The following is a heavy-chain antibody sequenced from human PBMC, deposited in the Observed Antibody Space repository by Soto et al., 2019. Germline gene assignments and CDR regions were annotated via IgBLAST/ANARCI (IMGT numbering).Heavy chain of an antibody. V-gene: IGHV4-61*01. J-gene: IGHJ4*02. CDR1: GVSITSGSYY. Sequence: SETLSLTCTVSGVSITSGSYYWAWIRQPPGKGLEWLGYIYHGGATTYNASFKSRVTISIDTSKNQFFLKVNSVTAADTAVYFCARVSSGRHDYWGQGTLVTVSS. CDR2: IYHGGAT. D-gene: IGHD6-19*01. CDR3: ARVSSGRHDY.